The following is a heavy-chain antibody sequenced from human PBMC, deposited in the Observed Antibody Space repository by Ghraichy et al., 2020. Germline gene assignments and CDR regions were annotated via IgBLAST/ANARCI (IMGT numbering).Heavy chain of an antibody. CDR2: IGDSAGFI. J-gene: IGHJ4*02. D-gene: IGHD1-26*01. V-gene: IGHV3-11*01. Sequence: SCAASGFAIRDYYMSWVRQAPGMGLEWISFIGDSAGFIYYADSVKGRFAISRDNAKNSLYLQMNNLGAEDTAVYYCAREGLSGSYPTDYWGQGTLVTVSS. CDR1: GFAIRDYY. CDR3: AREGLSGSYPTDY.